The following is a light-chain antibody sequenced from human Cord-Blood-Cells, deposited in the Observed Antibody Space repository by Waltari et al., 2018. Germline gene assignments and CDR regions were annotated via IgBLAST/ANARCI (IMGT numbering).Light chain of an antibody. CDR2: RNN. CDR3: AAWDDSLSGSWV. V-gene: IGLV1-47*01. Sequence: QSVLTQPPSASGTPGQRVTISCSGSSSNIGSNYVYWYQQLPGTAPKLLIYRNNQRPSGVPDRFSGPKSGTSASLALSGLRSEDEADYYCAAWDDSLSGSWVFGGGTKLTVL. CDR1: SSNIGSNY. J-gene: IGLJ3*02.